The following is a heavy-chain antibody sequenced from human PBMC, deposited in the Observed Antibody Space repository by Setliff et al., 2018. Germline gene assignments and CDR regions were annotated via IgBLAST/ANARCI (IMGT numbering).Heavy chain of an antibody. CDR2: INNSGST. V-gene: IGHV4-34*01. CDR1: GGSFSGYY. D-gene: IGHD6-6*01. CDR3: ARGRNRIAARRGNWFDP. J-gene: IGHJ5*02. Sequence: KTSETLSLTCAVYGGSFSGYYWSWIRQPPGKGLGWIWEINNSGSTNYNPSLKSRVTISVDTSNNQFSLKLSSVTAADTAVYYCARGRNRIAARRGNWFDPWGQGTLVTVSS.